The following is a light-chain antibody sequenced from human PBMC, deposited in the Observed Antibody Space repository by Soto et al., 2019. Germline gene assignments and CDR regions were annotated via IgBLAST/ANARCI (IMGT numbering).Light chain of an antibody. CDR1: QSVSNNY. J-gene: IGKJ1*01. CDR3: QQYGSSGT. CDR2: GAS. Sequence: IVLKQSPGTRSLSQVERATLSCMASQSVSNNYLAWYQQKPGQAPRLLIYGASNRATGIPDRFSGSGSGTDFTLTISRLETEDFAVYYCQQYGSSGTFGQGTKVDIK. V-gene: IGKV3-20*01.